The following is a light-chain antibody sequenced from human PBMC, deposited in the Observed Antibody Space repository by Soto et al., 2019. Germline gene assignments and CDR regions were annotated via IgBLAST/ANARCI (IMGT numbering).Light chain of an antibody. CDR2: EVS. CDR3: SSYTSGSTLGV. V-gene: IGLV2-14*01. CDR1: SSDVGGYDY. Sequence: QLVLTQPASVSGSPGQSITISCTGTSSDVGGYDYVSWYQHSPGKAPKLVIYEVSNRPSGVSNRFSGSKSGNTASLTISGLQAEDEADYYCSSYTSGSTLGVFGGGTKLTVL. J-gene: IGLJ2*01.